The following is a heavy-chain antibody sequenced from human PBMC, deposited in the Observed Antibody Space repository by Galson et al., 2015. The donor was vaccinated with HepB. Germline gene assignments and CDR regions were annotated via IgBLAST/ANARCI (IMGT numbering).Heavy chain of an antibody. V-gene: IGHV5-51*03. CDR2: IYPGDPDT. CDR3: ARTTYYYDSSGDWDAFDI. CDR1: GYSFTSYW. Sequence: QSGAEVKKPGESLKISCKGSGYSFTSYWIGWVRQMPGKGLEWMGIIYPGDPDTRFSPSFQGQVTISADKSISTAYLQWSSLKASDTAMYYCARTTYYYDSSGDWDAFDIWGQGTMVTVSS. D-gene: IGHD3-22*01. J-gene: IGHJ3*02.